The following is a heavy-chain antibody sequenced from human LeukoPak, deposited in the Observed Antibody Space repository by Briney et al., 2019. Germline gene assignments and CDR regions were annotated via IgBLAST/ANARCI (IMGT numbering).Heavy chain of an antibody. V-gene: IGHV4-59*01. CDR3: ARDRGYGSSPRWYFDY. J-gene: IGHJ4*02. CDR2: IYYSGST. CDR1: GGSISSYY. D-gene: IGHD6-6*01. Sequence: SETLSLTCTVSGGSISSYYWSWIRQPPGKGLEWIGYIYYSGSTNYNPSLRSRVTLSVDTSKNQFSLNLSSVTAADTAVYYCARDRGYGSSPRWYFDYWGQGTLVTVSS.